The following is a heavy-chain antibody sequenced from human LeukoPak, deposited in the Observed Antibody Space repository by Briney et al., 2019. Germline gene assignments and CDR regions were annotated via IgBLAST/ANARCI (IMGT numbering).Heavy chain of an antibody. D-gene: IGHD5-12*01. Sequence: PGGSLRLSCAASGFAVSSNYTSWVRQAPGKGLEWVAVIYSGGSTNYADSVKGRFTISRDNSKNTLYLLMNSLRAEDTAVYYCAIRKSGNAIDYWGQGTLVTVSS. V-gene: IGHV3-66*01. CDR3: AIRKSGNAIDY. CDR2: IYSGGST. CDR1: GFAVSSNY. J-gene: IGHJ4*02.